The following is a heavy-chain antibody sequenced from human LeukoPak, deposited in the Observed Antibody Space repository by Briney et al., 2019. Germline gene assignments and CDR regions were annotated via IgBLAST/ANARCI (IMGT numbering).Heavy chain of an antibody. V-gene: IGHV3-30-3*01. CDR3: VRGPSEDYYYGSGSYYSSDY. J-gene: IGHJ4*02. CDR1: GFTFSSYA. Sequence: GGSLRLSCAASGFTFSSYAMHWVRQAPGKGLEWVAVISYDGSNKYYADSVKGRFTISRDNSKNTLYLQMNSLRAEDTAVYYCVRGPSEDYYYGSGSYYSSDYWGQGTLVTVSS. CDR2: ISYDGSNK. D-gene: IGHD3-10*01.